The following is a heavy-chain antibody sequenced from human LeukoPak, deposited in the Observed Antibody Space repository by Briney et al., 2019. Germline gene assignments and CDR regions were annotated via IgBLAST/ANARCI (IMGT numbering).Heavy chain of an antibody. V-gene: IGHV1-2*02. CDR1: GYTFTGYY. J-gene: IGHJ5*02. Sequence: ASVKVSCKASGYTFTGYYMHWVRQAPGQGLEWMGWINPNSGGTNYAQKFQGRVTMTRDTSISTAYMELSRLRSDDTAVYYCARDLRHDFWSGYYSGNWFDPWGQGALVTVSS. CDR2: INPNSGGT. CDR3: ARDLRHDFWSGYYSGNWFDP. D-gene: IGHD3-3*01.